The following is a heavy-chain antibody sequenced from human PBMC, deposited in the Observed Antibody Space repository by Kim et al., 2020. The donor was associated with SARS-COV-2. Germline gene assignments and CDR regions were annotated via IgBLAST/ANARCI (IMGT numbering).Heavy chain of an antibody. CDR3: ARGEAVADTYYFTS. CDR1: GFTFSTYA. J-gene: IGHJ4*02. V-gene: IGHV3-23*01. Sequence: GGSLRLSCAASGFTFSTYAMSWVRQAPGKGLEWVSSIIDTGDATYYADSVRGRFTISRDNSKKTLFLQINSLRGDDTAIYYCARGEAVADTYYFTSWGQGTLVSVSS. D-gene: IGHD6-19*01. CDR2: IIDTGDAT.